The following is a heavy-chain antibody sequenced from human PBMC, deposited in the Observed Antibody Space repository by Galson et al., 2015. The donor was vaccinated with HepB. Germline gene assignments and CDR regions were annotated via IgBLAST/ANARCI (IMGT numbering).Heavy chain of an antibody. CDR2: IIPIRGIA. CDR3: ASPLYCSSTSCYNAFDI. D-gene: IGHD2-2*02. CDR1: GYTFTGYY. J-gene: IGHJ3*02. V-gene: IGHV1-69*02. Sequence: SVKVSCKASGYTFTGYYMHWVRQAPGQGLEWMGRIIPIRGIANYAQKFQGRVTITADKSTSTAYMELSSLRSEDTAVYYCASPLYCSSTSCYNAFDIWGQGTMVTVSS.